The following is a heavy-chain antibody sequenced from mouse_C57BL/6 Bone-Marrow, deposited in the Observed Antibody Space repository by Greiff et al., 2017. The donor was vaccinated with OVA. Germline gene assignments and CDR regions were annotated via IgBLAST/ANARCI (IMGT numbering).Heavy chain of an antibody. CDR2: IDPNSGGT. CDR1: GYTFTSYW. CDR3: ARSDYGSSQRYWYFDV. J-gene: IGHJ1*03. D-gene: IGHD1-1*01. Sequence: VQLQQPGAELVKPGASVKLSCKASGYTFTSYWMHWVKQRPGRGLEWIGRIDPNSGGTKYNEKFKSKATLTVDKPSSTAYMQRSSLTSEDSAVYYCARSDYGSSQRYWYFDVWGTGTTVTVSS. V-gene: IGHV1-72*01.